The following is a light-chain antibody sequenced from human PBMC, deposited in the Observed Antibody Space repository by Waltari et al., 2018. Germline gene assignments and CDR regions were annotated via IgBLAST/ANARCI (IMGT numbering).Light chain of an antibody. CDR3: QQYSTTPLT. J-gene: IGKJ4*01. Sequence: DLVMTQSPDSLAVSLGGGATINCKSSQTVLYSSNNKNYLAWYQQKPGQPPKLLIYWASTRESGVPDRVSGSGSGTDFTLTISSLQAEDVAVYYCQQYSTTPLTFGGGTKVGVK. V-gene: IGKV4-1*01. CDR2: WAS. CDR1: QTVLYSSNNKNY.